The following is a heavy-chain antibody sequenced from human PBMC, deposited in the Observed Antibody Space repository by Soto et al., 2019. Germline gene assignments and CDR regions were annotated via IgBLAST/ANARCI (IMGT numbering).Heavy chain of an antibody. J-gene: IGHJ4*02. D-gene: IGHD4-17*01. CDR2: TSIYNGHT. CDR3: ARWDDYGASDQYHFDQ. V-gene: IGHV1-18*04. Sequence: ASVKVSCKASGYTFTGYYMHWVRQAPGQGLEWMGWTSIYNGHTEYSPKFLGRVVMTTDTSADTAYLELKSLRPDDAALYYCARWDDYGASDQYHFDQWGQGTLVTV. CDR1: GYTFTGYY.